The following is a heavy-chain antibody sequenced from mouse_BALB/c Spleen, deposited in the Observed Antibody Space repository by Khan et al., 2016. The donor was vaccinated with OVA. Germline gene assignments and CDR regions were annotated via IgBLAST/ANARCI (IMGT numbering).Heavy chain of an antibody. D-gene: IGHD2-4*01. V-gene: IGHV2-2*02. J-gene: IGHJ3*01. CDR1: GFSLTTYG. CDR2: IWSVGST. Sequence: QIQLVQSGPGLVQPSQSLSITCTVSGFSLTTYGVHWVRQSPGKGLEWLGVIWSVGSTDYNAAFTSRLSISKDNSKSQVFFKMNSLQTNDTAIYSCARNYDYDEGLTYWGQGTLVTVSA. CDR3: ARNYDYDEGLTY.